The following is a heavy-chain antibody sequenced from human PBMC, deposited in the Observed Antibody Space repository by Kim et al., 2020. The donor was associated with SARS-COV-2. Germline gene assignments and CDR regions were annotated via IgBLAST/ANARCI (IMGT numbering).Heavy chain of an antibody. D-gene: IGHD6-13*01. J-gene: IGHJ4*02. Sequence: GGSLRLSCAASGFTFSSYWMHWVRQAPGKGLVWVSRINSDGSSTSYADSVKGRFTISRDNAQNTLSLQMNSLRAEDTAVYYCARVAAAGTPFDYWGQGTLVTVSS. V-gene: IGHV3-74*01. CDR2: INSDGSST. CDR1: GFTFSSYW. CDR3: ARVAAAGTPFDY.